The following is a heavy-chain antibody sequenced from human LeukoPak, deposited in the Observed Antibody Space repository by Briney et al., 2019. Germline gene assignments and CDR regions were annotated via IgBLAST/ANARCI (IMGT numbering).Heavy chain of an antibody. J-gene: IGHJ4*02. Sequence: SETLSLTCTVSGGSISSSPYYWGWIRQPPGKGLEWIGNIYYSGSAYYNPSLKTRVTLSVDTSKNQFSLKLTSVTAADTAVYYCARHASVDGNWPRPLDYWGQGSLVTVSS. CDR2: IYYSGSA. CDR3: ARHASVDGNWPRPLDY. V-gene: IGHV4-39*01. D-gene: IGHD6-19*01. CDR1: GGSISSSPYY.